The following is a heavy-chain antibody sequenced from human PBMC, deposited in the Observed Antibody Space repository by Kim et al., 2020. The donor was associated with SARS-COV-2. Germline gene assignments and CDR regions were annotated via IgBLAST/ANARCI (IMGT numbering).Heavy chain of an antibody. CDR1: GFSVSRNY. Sequence: GGSLRLSCAASGFSVSRNYMSWVRQAPGKGLEWVSVIYTSDITDYADTVKGRFTISRDNSKNSLYLQMNSLRVEDTAVYYCGGESDWYPYWGQGTMVTVSS. CDR3: GGESDWYPY. CDR2: IYTSDIT. V-gene: IGHV3-53*01. J-gene: IGHJ4*02. D-gene: IGHD6-19*01.